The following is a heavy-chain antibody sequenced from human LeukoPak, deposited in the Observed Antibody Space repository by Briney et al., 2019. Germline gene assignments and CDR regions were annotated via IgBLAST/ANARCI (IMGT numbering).Heavy chain of an antibody. D-gene: IGHD3-3*01. CDR1: GASVSSGSYY. CDR2: IYNSGST. CDR3: ARGSAY. V-gene: IGHV4-61*01. Sequence: SETLSLTCTVSGASVSSGSYYWSWIRQPPGKGLEWIGYIYNSGSTNYNPSLKSRVTILVDTSKNQFSPKLSSVTAADTAVYYCARGSAYWGQGTLVTVSS. J-gene: IGHJ4*02.